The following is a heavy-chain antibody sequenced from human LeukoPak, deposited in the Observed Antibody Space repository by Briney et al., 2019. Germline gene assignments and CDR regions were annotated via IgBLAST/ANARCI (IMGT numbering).Heavy chain of an antibody. D-gene: IGHD2-21*02. CDR1: GGSISNDY. CDR2: IYYSGST. J-gene: IGHJ4*02. CDR3: ARTYCGGDCYFRY. V-gene: IGHV4-59*08. Sequence: PSETLSLTCTLSGGSISNDYWSWIRQPPGKGLEWIGYIYYSGSTNYNPSLNSRVTISVDTSKNQFSLKLSSVTAADTAMYYCARTYCGGDCYFRYWGQGTLVTVSS.